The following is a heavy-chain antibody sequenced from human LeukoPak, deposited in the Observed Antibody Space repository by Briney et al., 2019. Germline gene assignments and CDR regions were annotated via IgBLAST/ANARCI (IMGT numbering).Heavy chain of an antibody. V-gene: IGHV1-3*01. Sequence: GESLKISCKGSGYSFTSYWIGWVRQAPGQRLEWMGWINAGNGNTKYSQKFQGRVTVTRDTPTSTVYMEMSSPRPEDTAVYYCAREESGGLFDYWGQGTLLTVSS. D-gene: IGHD3-16*01. CDR3: AREESGGLFDY. J-gene: IGHJ4*02. CDR1: GYSFTSYW. CDR2: INAGNGNT.